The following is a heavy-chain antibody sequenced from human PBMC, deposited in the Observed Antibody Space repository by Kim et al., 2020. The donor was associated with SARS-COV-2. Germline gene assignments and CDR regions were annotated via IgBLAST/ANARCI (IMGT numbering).Heavy chain of an antibody. D-gene: IGHD2-8*02. Sequence: GGSLRLSCTPSGFTFSNYAMSWVRQAPGKGLEWVAGIGAGHDAYYADSVRGRFTISRDHFANTLFLQMNSLRADDAAVYHCAKRGATGAGPYYFDAWGQG. J-gene: IGHJ4*02. CDR3: AKRGATGAGPYYFDA. V-gene: IGHV3-23*01. CDR1: GFTFSNYA. CDR2: IGAGHDA.